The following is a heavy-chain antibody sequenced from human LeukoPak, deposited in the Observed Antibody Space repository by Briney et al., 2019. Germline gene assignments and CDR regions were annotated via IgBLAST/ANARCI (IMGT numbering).Heavy chain of an antibody. CDR2: IIPIFGTA. J-gene: IGHJ3*02. V-gene: IGHV1-69*13. Sequence: ASVKVSCKASGYTFTSYDINWVRQAPGQGLEWMGGIIPIFGTANYAQKFQGRVTITADESTSTAYMELSSLRSEDTAVYYCANRGYCSSTSCYVHAFDIWGQGTMVTVSS. CDR3: ANRGYCSSTSCYVHAFDI. CDR1: GYTFTSYD. D-gene: IGHD2-2*01.